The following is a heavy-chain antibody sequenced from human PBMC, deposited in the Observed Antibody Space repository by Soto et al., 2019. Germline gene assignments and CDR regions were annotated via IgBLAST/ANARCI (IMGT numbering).Heavy chain of an antibody. Sequence: ASVKVSCKASGYTFTIYDINCVLQATVQWLEWMGWMNPNSGNTGYAQKFQGRVAMTRNTSISTAYMELSSLRSEDTAVYYCARGRRSWFDPWGQGTLVTVSS. CDR1: GYTFTIYD. J-gene: IGHJ5*02. CDR3: ARGRRSWFDP. V-gene: IGHV1-8*01. CDR2: MNPNSGNT.